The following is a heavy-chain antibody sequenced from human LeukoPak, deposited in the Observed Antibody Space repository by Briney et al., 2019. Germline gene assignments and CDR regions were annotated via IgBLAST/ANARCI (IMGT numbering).Heavy chain of an antibody. CDR1: GFTFSSHG. CDR3: AKDDNYIRFLS. CDR2: ITGSGGNR. Sequence: GGSLRLSCAASGFTFSSHGMNWARQAPGKGLEWVSGITGSGGNRYYADSVKGRFTIFRDNSKNTLYLQMNSLRAEDTAVYYCAKDDNYIRFLSWGQGTLVTVSS. J-gene: IGHJ5*02. V-gene: IGHV3-23*01. D-gene: IGHD3-16*01.